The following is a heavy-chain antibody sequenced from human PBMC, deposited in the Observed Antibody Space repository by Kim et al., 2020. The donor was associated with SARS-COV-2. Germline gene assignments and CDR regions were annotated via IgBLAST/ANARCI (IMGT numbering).Heavy chain of an antibody. D-gene: IGHD3-10*01. V-gene: IGHV1-2*06. CDR1: GYTFTGYY. CDR2: INPNSGGT. CDR3: ARPRRAGDWFDP. J-gene: IGHJ5*02. Sequence: ASVKVSCKASGYTFTGYYMHWVRQAPGQGLEWMGRINPNSGGTNYAQKFQGRVTMTRDTSISTAYMELSRLRSDDTAVYYCARPRRAGDWFDPWGQGTLVTVSS.